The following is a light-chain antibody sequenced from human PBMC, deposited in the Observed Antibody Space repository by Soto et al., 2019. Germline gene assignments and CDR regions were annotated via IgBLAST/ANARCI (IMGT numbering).Light chain of an antibody. CDR3: QQYYNWPPS. V-gene: IGKV3-15*01. CDR1: QSVRSN. Sequence: EIVMTQSPATLSASPGERATLSCRASQSVRSNLAWYQQKPGQAPRLLIYGASTRATGIPARFSGSGSGTEFTLSIGSLQSEDFAVYYCQQYYNWPPSSGQGTKVEIK. J-gene: IGKJ1*01. CDR2: GAS.